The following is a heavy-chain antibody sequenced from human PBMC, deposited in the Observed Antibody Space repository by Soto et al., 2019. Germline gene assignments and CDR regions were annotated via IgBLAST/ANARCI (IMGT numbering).Heavy chain of an antibody. CDR3: ARDHAYYDFWSGYSFDY. Sequence: EVQLVESGGGLVKPGGSLRLSCVASGFTFSSYSMNWVRQAPGKGLEWVSSISSSSSYIYYADSVKGRFTISRDNAKNSLYLQMNSLRAEDTAVYYCARDHAYYDFWSGYSFDYWGQGTLVTVSS. CDR2: ISSSSSYI. J-gene: IGHJ4*02. V-gene: IGHV3-21*01. D-gene: IGHD3-3*01. CDR1: GFTFSSYS.